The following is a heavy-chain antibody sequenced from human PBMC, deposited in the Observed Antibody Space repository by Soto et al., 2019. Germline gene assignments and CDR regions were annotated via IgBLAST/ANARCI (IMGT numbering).Heavy chain of an antibody. D-gene: IGHD4-17*01. J-gene: IGHJ4*02. Sequence: EVQLVESGGGLVQPGRSLRLSCAASGFTFDDYAMHWVRQAPGKGLEWVSGISWNSGSIGYADSVKGRFTIYRDNAKNSLYLQMNSLRAEDTALYYCAKDTAYGEYGSFDYWGQGTLVTVSS. CDR3: AKDTAYGEYGSFDY. CDR2: ISWNSGSI. V-gene: IGHV3-9*01. CDR1: GFTFDDYA.